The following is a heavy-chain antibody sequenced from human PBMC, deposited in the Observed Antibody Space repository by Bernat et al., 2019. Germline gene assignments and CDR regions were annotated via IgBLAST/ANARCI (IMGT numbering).Heavy chain of an antibody. V-gene: IGHV3-33*01. J-gene: IGHJ6*04. CDR1: KFTFSSYG. CDR3: ARVTRYGAHGSARDV. CDR2: IWHDGSNE. Sequence: QVQLVESGGGVVQPGRSLRLSCEASKFTFSSYGMHWVRQAPGKGLEWVAVIWHDGSNENYADSVKGRFTISRDNSKNTLYLQMNSLRAEDTAVYYCARVTRYGAHGSARDVWGEGTTGTVSS. D-gene: IGHD4-17*01.